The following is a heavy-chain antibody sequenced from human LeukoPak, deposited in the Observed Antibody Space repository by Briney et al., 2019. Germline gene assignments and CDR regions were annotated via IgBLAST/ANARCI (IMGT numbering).Heavy chain of an antibody. CDR1: GYTFTSYG. CDR3: ARLQAITIFGVVIVRAFDY. V-gene: IGHV1-18*01. CDR2: ISAYNGNT. J-gene: IGHJ4*02. D-gene: IGHD3-3*01. Sequence: ASVKVSCKASGYTFTSYGISWARQAPGQGLEWMGWISAYNGNTNYAQKLQGRATMTTDTSTSTAYMELRSLRSDDTAVYYCARLQAITIFGVVIVRAFDYWGQGTLVTVSS.